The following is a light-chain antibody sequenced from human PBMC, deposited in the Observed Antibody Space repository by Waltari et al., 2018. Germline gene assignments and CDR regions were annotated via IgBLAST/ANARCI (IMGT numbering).Light chain of an antibody. Sequence: SYGAWFQPKPGQAPRLLSYGTSSRASGTPDRFRGSGSGTDFTLIISSLEPEDFAVYYCQKYDTSPYSFGQGTTVEIK. J-gene: IGKJ2*03. V-gene: IGKV3-20*01. CDR2: GTS. CDR3: QKYDTSPYS. CDR1: SY.